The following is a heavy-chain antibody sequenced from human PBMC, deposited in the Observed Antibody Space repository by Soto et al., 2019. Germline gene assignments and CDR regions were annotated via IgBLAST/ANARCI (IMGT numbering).Heavy chain of an antibody. Sequence: GGSLSLSCAASGFTFSSEAMSWVRQAPGKGLEWVSSISNSGGSTNYADSVKGRFTISRDHSKNTLYLQMNNLRAEDTAVYYCAKAFGYSTSWYARNWFDPWGQGTLVTVSS. V-gene: IGHV3-23*01. CDR1: GFTFSSEA. CDR2: ISNSGGST. D-gene: IGHD6-13*01. CDR3: AKAFGYSTSWYARNWFDP. J-gene: IGHJ5*02.